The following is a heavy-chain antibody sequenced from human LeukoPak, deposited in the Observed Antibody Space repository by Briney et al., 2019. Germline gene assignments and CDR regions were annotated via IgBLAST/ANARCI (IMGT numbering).Heavy chain of an antibody. D-gene: IGHD3-22*01. V-gene: IGHV3-53*05. CDR1: GFTVSSNY. CDR3: ARDYPYYYDSSGFFI. Sequence: SGGSLRLSCAASGFTVSSNYMSWVRQAPGKGLEWVSVIYSGGSTYYADSVKGRFTISRDNSKNTLYLQMNSLRAEDTAVYYCARDYPYYYDSSGFFIWGQGTMVTVSS. J-gene: IGHJ3*02. CDR2: IYSGGST.